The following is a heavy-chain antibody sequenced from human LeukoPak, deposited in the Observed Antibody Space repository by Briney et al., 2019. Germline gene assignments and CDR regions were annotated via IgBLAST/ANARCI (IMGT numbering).Heavy chain of an antibody. Sequence: SQALSLTSGMSGDSVSSNTAAWNWIRQPPSTGLEWLGRTYYKSKWYNNYAVSVRSRITINPDSYKNQVSLQLNSVTPEDTAMYYCARDPWGFSFEYWGQGTLVTVSS. D-gene: IGHD7-27*01. CDR2: TYYKSKWYN. CDR3: ARDPWGFSFEY. J-gene: IGHJ4*02. V-gene: IGHV6-1*01. CDR1: GDSVSSNTAA.